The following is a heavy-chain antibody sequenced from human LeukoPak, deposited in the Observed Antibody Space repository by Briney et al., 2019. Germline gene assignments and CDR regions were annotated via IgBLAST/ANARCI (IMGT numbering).Heavy chain of an antibody. CDR2: IYKDGST. V-gene: IGHV3-66*01. J-gene: IGHJ4*02. CDR3: ASGGVRDCSSTCCYHD. CDR1: AFTVSSQY. Sequence: GGSLRLSCAPSAFTVSSQYRSCLLSPPGKAVLALWDIYKDGSTYYAEFVKGRFTSDRDSTKHTLFLQMISLRADDTAVYYCASGGVRDCSSTCCYHDWGQGTLVIVSS. D-gene: IGHD2-2*01.